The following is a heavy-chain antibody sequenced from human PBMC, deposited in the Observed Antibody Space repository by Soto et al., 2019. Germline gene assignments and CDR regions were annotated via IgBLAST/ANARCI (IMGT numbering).Heavy chain of an antibody. V-gene: IGHV1-8*01. CDR1: GYTFTSYD. CDR3: TREKTSAGMDV. Sequence: QVQLVQSGAEVKKPGASVKVSCKASGYTFTSYDINWVRQATGQGLEWMGWMNPNSGNTGYAQKFQGRVTMTRNTSISTAYMELRSLSCAATAVYYCTREKTSAGMDVWGQGTTVTV. CDR2: MNPNSGNT. J-gene: IGHJ6*02.